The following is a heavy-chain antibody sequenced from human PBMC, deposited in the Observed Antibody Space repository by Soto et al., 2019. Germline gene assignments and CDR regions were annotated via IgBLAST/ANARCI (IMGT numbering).Heavy chain of an antibody. CDR3: ARLPDYYDNSGSLRGFYFDY. J-gene: IGHJ4*02. CDR2: VYHSGST. V-gene: IGHV4-30-4*08. Sequence: SETLSLTCTVSGDAIISGDFYLSGMRQPPWNGPELIGYVYHSGSTFFNPSLKSRLTISVDTTKTQFFLKVGSVTAADTAVYYCARLPDYYDNSGSLRGFYFDYWGQGTPVTVSS. D-gene: IGHD3-22*01. CDR1: GDAIISGDFY.